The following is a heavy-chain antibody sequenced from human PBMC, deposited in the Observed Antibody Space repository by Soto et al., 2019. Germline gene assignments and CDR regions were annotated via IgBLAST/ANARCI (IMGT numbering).Heavy chain of an antibody. V-gene: IGHV3-30*04. CDR2: ISYDGRNE. D-gene: IGHD1-26*01. CDR1: RFIFSTYA. CDR3: ASGSYCDYYYYYRMYV. J-gene: IGHJ6*02. Sequence: QVQVVESGGGVVQPGRSLRLSCAASRFIFSTYAMHWVRQAPGKGLEWVAGISYDGRNEYYADSVRSRFTISRDNPRIPLYLQIYSLRAEDTAVYYCASGSYCDYYYYYRMYVWGQGPTVTVSS.